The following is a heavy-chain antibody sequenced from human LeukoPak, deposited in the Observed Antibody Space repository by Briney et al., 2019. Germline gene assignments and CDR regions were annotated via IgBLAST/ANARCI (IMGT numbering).Heavy chain of an antibody. J-gene: IGHJ4*02. CDR1: GFTFSSYS. Sequence: GGSLRLSCSASGFTFSSYSMNWVRQAPGKGLEWVSSISSSSSYIYYADSVKGRFTISRDDSNNTLYLQMNSLRAEDTAVYYCAKTRSMVRGVLDYWGQGTLVTVSS. CDR3: AKTRSMVRGVLDY. D-gene: IGHD3-10*01. V-gene: IGHV3-21*04. CDR2: ISSSSSYI.